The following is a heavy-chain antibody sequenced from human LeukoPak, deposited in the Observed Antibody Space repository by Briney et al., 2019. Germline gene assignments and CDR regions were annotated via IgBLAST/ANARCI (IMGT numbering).Heavy chain of an antibody. CDR3: ARVASGTTSQLDY. CDR2: ISPNSDGT. V-gene: IGHV1-2*02. Sequence: GASVKVSCKASGYTFTGYYMHWVRQAPGQGLEWMGWISPNSDGTNYAQKFQGRVTMTRDTSISTAYMELSSLRSDDTAVYYCARVASGTTSQLDYWGQGTLVTVSS. CDR1: GYTFTGYY. J-gene: IGHJ4*02. D-gene: IGHD1-1*01.